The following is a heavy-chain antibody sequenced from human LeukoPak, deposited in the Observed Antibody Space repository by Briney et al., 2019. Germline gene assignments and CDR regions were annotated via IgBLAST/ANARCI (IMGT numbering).Heavy chain of an antibody. CDR1: GFTFSSYS. CDR3: ARLHVRITVVRGVTPLCFDY. CDR2: ISSSSSYI. D-gene: IGHD3-10*01. V-gene: IGHV3-21*01. Sequence: GGSLRLSCAASGFTFSSYSMNWVRQAPGKGLEWVSSISSSSSYIYYADSVKGRFTISRDNAKNSLYLQMNSLRAEDTAVYYCARLHVRITVVRGVTPLCFDYWGQGTLVTVSS. J-gene: IGHJ4*02.